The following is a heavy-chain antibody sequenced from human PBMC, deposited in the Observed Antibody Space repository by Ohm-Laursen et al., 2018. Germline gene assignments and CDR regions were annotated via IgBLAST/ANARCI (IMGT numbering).Heavy chain of an antibody. CDR2: ISHDGSNK. CDR1: GFTFSSYG. Sequence: RSLRLSCSASGFTFSSYGMSWVRQAPGKGLEWLAVISHDGSNKYYADSVEGRFTISRDNSKNTLYVQMNSLRAEDTAVYYCAKDLTRVVDAMDVWGQGTTVTVS. D-gene: IGHD3-3*01. J-gene: IGHJ6*02. V-gene: IGHV3-30*18. CDR3: AKDLTRVVDAMDV.